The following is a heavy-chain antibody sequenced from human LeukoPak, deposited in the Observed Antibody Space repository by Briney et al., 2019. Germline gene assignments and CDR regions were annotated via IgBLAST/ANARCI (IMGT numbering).Heavy chain of an antibody. Sequence: PSETLSLTRGVYGGSFNDYYWSWIRQSPGTGLEWIGEIHHSGSTNYNSSLESRVTISIDTSNNQFSLKLTSVTAADTAVYYCASHKYPVQAFDVWGQGTMVTVSS. D-gene: IGHD2-2*02. V-gene: IGHV4-34*01. CDR3: ASHKYPVQAFDV. CDR2: IHHSGST. CDR1: GGSFNDYY. J-gene: IGHJ3*01.